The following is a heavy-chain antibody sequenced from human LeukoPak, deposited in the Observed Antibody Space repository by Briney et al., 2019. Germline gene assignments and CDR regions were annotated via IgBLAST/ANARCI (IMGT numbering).Heavy chain of an antibody. J-gene: IGHJ4*02. V-gene: IGHV4-34*01. D-gene: IGHD3-9*01. CDR1: GGSFSGYY. CDR3: ARRSLRYFDWSPYYFDY. Sequence: PSETLSLTCAVYGGSFSGYYWSWIRQPPGKGLEWIGEINHSGSTNYNPSLKSRVTILVDTSKNQFSLKLSSVTAADTAVYYCARRSLRYFDWSPYYFDYWGQGTLVTVSS. CDR2: INHSGST.